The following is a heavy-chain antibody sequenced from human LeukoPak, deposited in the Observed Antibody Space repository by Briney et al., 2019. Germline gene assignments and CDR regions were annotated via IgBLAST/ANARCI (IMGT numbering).Heavy chain of an antibody. CDR1: GGSFSGYY. Sequence: PSETLSLTCAVYGGSFSGYYWSWIRQPPGKGLEWIGEINHSGSTNYNPSFKSRVTISVDTSKNQFSLKLSSVTAADTAVYYCARGASGYCSSTSCYYFDYWGQGTLVTVSS. D-gene: IGHD2-2*01. CDR2: INHSGST. J-gene: IGHJ4*02. V-gene: IGHV4-34*01. CDR3: ARGASGYCSSTSCYYFDY.